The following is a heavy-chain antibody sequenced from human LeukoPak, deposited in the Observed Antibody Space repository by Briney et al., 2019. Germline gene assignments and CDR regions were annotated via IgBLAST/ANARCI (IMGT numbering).Heavy chain of an antibody. V-gene: IGHV3-7*01. CDR2: IKQDGGEK. CDR1: GFTFSSYW. Sequence: GGSLRLSCAVSGFTFSSYWVNWVRQAPGKGLEWVASIKQDGGEKSYMDSVKGRFTISRDNAKNSLYLQMSSLRAEDTAVYYCARDGTAAGLYFDLWGQGTLVTVSS. CDR3: ARDGTAAGLYFDL. J-gene: IGHJ4*01. D-gene: IGHD6-13*01.